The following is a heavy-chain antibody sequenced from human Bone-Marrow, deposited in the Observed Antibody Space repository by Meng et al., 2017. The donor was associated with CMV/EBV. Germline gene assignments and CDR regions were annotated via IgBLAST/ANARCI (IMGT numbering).Heavy chain of an antibody. CDR3: ARLVQYYDFWSGISAEYYFDY. CDR1: GFTFSSYW. V-gene: IGHV3-7*01. CDR2: IKQDGSEK. D-gene: IGHD3-3*01. Sequence: GESLKISCAASGFTFSSYWMSWVRQAPGKGLEWVANIKQDGSEKYYVDSVKGRFTISRDNAKNSLYLQMNSLRAEDTAVYYCARLVQYYDFWSGISAEYYFDYWGQATLVTVSS. J-gene: IGHJ4*02.